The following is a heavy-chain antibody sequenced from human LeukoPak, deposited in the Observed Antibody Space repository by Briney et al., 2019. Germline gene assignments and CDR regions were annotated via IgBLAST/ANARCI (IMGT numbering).Heavy chain of an antibody. D-gene: IGHD1-7*01. Sequence: GASVKVSCKASGGTFSSYAISWVRQAPGQGLEWMGGIIPIFGTANYAQKFQGRVTITADESTSTAYMELSSLRSEDTAVYYCARDRVMYNWDYEGQAWNWFDPWGQGTLVTVSS. J-gene: IGHJ5*02. V-gene: IGHV1-69*13. CDR1: GGTFSSYA. CDR2: IIPIFGTA. CDR3: ARDRVMYNWDYEGQAWNWFDP.